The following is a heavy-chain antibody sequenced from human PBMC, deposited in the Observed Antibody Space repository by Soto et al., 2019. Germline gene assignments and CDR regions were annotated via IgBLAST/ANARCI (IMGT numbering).Heavy chain of an antibody. Sequence: PGGSLRLSCAASGFTFSSYWMHWVRQAPGKGPVWVSRINTDGSTTSYADSVKGRFTISRDNAKNTLYLQMNSLRAEDMVVYYCARGAHLSSGWERVYWGQGTLVTVSS. CDR2: INTDGSTT. CDR3: ARGAHLSSGWERVY. D-gene: IGHD6-19*01. V-gene: IGHV3-74*01. J-gene: IGHJ4*02. CDR1: GFTFSSYW.